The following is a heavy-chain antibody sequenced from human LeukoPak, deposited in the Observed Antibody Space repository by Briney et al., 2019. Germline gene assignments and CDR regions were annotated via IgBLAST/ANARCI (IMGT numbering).Heavy chain of an antibody. D-gene: IGHD3-22*01. V-gene: IGHV1-46*01. CDR2: INPSGGST. CDR3: ARDCRDSSGYYPLLPGRNGFDY. Sequence: ASVQVSCKASGYTFTSYYMHWVRQAPGQGIEWMGIINPSGGSTSYAQKFQGRVTMTRDMSTSTVYMELSSLRSEDTAVYYRARDCRDSSGYYPLLPGRNGFDYWGQGTLVTVSS. J-gene: IGHJ4*02. CDR1: GYTFTSYY.